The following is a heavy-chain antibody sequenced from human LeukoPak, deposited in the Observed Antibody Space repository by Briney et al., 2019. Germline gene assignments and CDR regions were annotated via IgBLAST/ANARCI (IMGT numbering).Heavy chain of an antibody. CDR1: GGSISSYY. V-gene: IGHV4-4*07. Sequence: PSETLSLTCTVSGGSISSYYWSWIRQPAGKGLKWIGRIYTSGSTNYNPSLKSRVTISVDKSKNQFSLKLSSVTAADTAVYYCARGGRWLQLDYWGQGTLLTVSS. CDR2: IYTSGST. D-gene: IGHD5-24*01. CDR3: ARGGRWLQLDY. J-gene: IGHJ4*02.